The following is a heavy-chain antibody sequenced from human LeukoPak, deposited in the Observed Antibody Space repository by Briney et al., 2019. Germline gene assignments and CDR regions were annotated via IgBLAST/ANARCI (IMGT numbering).Heavy chain of an antibody. CDR3: ARDRPLSGYDFDS. D-gene: IGHD5-12*01. Sequence: SGGSLRLSCVASGFPFNSYSMNWVRQAPGKGLEWLSYITDTGSSIFYAESVKGRFTISRDNARNALYLQMNSLRADDTAIYYCARDRPLSGYDFDSRGQGTLVTVSS. V-gene: IGHV3-48*01. CDR1: GFPFNSYS. J-gene: IGHJ4*02. CDR2: ITDTGSSI.